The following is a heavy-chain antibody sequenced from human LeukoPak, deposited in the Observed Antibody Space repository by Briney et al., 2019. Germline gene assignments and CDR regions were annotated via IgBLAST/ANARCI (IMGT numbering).Heavy chain of an antibody. CDR3: ATNGYYCIDV. J-gene: IGHJ6*03. CDR2: INHSGST. D-gene: IGHD2-8*01. V-gene: IGHV4-34*01. CDR1: GGSFSGYF. Sequence: SETLSLTCAVNGGSFSGYFWTWIRQPPGKGLEWIGEINHSGSTNYNPSLKGRVTISVDTSRNEFSPKMSSMTAADTAVYYCATNGYYCIDVWGKGTTVTVSS.